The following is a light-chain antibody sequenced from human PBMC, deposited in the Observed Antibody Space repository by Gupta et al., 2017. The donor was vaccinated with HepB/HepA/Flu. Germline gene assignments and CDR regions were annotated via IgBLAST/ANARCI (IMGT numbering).Light chain of an antibody. CDR1: SSNIRSNY. J-gene: IGLJ3*02. CDR3: AAWDGSMSVSWV. V-gene: IGLV1-47*01. Sequence: SVLTQPLSSSGTPGSRVTISCSGTSSNIRSNYVYWYQQPPGTAPKLLINKSNERPSGVPARFSGSKSGTSAALAITELRSEDEDDYFCAAWDGSMSVSWVFGGGTKLSVL. CDR2: KSN.